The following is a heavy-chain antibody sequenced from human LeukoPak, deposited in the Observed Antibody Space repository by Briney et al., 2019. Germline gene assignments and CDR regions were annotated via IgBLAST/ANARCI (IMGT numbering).Heavy chain of an antibody. CDR2: INHSGST. Sequence: SETLSLTCAVYGGSFSGYYWSWIRQPPGKGLEWIGEINHSGSTNYNPSLKSRVTISVDTSKNQFSLKLSSVTAADTAVYYCARRGSGYYSYWGQGTLVTVYS. CDR3: ARRGSGYYSY. J-gene: IGHJ4*02. V-gene: IGHV4-34*01. CDR1: GGSFSGYY. D-gene: IGHD3-22*01.